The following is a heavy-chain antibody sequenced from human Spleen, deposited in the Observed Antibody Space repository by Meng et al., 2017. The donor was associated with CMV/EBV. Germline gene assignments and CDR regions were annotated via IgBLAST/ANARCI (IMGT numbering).Heavy chain of an antibody. Sequence: QVQLVQSGADVKKPGASGKVSCKASGYIFSTYAIHWVRQAPGQGLEWMGWINVGNGDTKFSQKVQGRVTLTRDTSASTAYIDLTSLRSEDPTVYYCARGGTFGELPLEYWGQGTLVTVSS. V-gene: IGHV1-3*01. J-gene: IGHJ4*02. D-gene: IGHD3-10*01. CDR3: ARGGTFGELPLEY. CDR1: GYIFSTYA. CDR2: INVGNGDT.